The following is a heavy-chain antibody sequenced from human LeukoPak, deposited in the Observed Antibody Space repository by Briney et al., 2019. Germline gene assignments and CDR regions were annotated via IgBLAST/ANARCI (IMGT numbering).Heavy chain of an antibody. D-gene: IGHD3-22*01. Sequence: PSETLSLTCTVSGGSISSYYWSWIRQPPGKGLEWIGYIYYSGSTNYNPSLKSRVTISVDTSKNQFSLKLSSVTAAGTAVYYCARGVDSSGYYAGGSFDYWGQGTLVTVSS. V-gene: IGHV4-59*01. CDR2: IYYSGST. CDR3: ARGVDSSGYYAGGSFDY. J-gene: IGHJ4*02. CDR1: GGSISSYY.